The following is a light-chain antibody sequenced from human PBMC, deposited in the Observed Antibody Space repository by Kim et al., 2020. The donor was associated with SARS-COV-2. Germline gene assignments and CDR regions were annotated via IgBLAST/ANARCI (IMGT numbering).Light chain of an antibody. V-gene: IGKV3-20*01. CDR1: QRVTSGY. J-gene: IGKJ2*01. CDR2: DAS. Sequence: LSPEERATLSCKASQRVTSGYLAWYQQKPGQAPRLLIYDASSRATGIPGRFSGSGSGTDSTLTISRLEPEDFAVYFCQQYGGSPGTFGQGTKLEI. CDR3: QQYGGSPGT.